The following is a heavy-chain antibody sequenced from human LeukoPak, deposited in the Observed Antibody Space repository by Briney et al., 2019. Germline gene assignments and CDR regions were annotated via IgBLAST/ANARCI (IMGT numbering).Heavy chain of an antibody. CDR1: GFTFSSYG. Sequence: GGSLRLSCAGSGFTFSSYGMHWVRQAPGKGLEWVSSISSSSSYIYYADSVKGRFTISRDNAKNSLYLQMNSLRAEDTAVYYCARVYYYDSSGYYPYYFDYWGQGTLVTVSS. CDR2: ISSSSSYI. V-gene: IGHV3-21*01. J-gene: IGHJ4*02. CDR3: ARVYYYDSSGYYPYYFDY. D-gene: IGHD3-22*01.